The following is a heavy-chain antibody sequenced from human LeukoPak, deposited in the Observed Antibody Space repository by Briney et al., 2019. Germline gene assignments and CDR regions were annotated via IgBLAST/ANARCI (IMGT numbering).Heavy chain of an antibody. CDR1: GFTFDDYA. CDR3: AEDVGAPLLRGVTPTYTIDI. V-gene: IGHV3-9*01. CDR2: INWNSASI. Sequence: GGSLRLSCAASGFTFDDYAMHWVRQAPGKGLEWVSSINWNSASIGYADSVKGRFTISRDNVKNSLYLQMNSLRPEDTALYYCAEDVGAPLLRGVTPTYTIDIWGQGTMVTVSS. J-gene: IGHJ3*02. D-gene: IGHD3-10*01.